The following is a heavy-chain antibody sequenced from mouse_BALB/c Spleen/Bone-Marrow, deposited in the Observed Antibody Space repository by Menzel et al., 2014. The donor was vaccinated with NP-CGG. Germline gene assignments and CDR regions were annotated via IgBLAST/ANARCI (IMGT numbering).Heavy chain of an antibody. CDR3: ASYYDYTWFAY. CDR2: ISSGGST. CDR1: GFTFSSYA. Sequence: EVQVVESGGGLVKPGGSLKLSCAASGFTFSSYAMSWVRQTPEKRLEWVASISSGGSTYYPDSVKGRFTISRDNARNILYLQMSSLRSEDTAMYYCASYYDYTWFAYWGQGTLVTVSA. D-gene: IGHD2-4*01. V-gene: IGHV5-6-5*01. J-gene: IGHJ3*01.